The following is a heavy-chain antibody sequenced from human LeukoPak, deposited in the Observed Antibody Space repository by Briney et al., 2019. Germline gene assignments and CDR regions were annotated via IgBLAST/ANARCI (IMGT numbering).Heavy chain of an antibody. CDR2: INHSGST. Sequence: SETLSFTCAVYGGSFSGYYWSWIRQPPGKGLEWIGEINHSGSTNYNPSLMSRVTISVDTSKNQFSLKLNSVTAADTAVYYCARGGGKWVQLRGQGVPYYGMDVWGQGTTVTVSS. CDR3: ARGGGKWVQLRGQGVPYYGMDV. D-gene: IGHD5-24*01. J-gene: IGHJ6*02. CDR1: GGSFSGYY. V-gene: IGHV4-34*01.